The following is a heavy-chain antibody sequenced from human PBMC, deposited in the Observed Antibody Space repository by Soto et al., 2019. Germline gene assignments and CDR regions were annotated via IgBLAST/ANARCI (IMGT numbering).Heavy chain of an antibody. J-gene: IGHJ3*02. CDR2: IYYTGST. Sequence: QVQLQESGPGLVKPSQTLSLTCTVSGGSISSGGYYWSWIRQHPGKGLEWIGYIYYTGSTYYNPSLKRRVTISVDTSKNQFSLKLSSVTAADTAVYYCATVEDCGGDFPIEAFEIWGQGTMVTVSS. D-gene: IGHD2-21*02. CDR1: GGSISSGGYY. CDR3: ATVEDCGGDFPIEAFEI. V-gene: IGHV4-31*03.